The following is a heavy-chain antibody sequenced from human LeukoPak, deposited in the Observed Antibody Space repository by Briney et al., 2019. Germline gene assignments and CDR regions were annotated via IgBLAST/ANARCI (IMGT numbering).Heavy chain of an antibody. Sequence: ASVKVSCKASGYTFTGYYMHWVRQAPGQGLEWMGIINPSGGSTSYAQKFQGRVTMTRETSTSTVYMELSSLRSEDTAVYYCARSGNARDSGYDYFDYWGQGTLVTVSS. CDR2: INPSGGST. D-gene: IGHD5-12*01. V-gene: IGHV1-46*01. J-gene: IGHJ4*02. CDR1: GYTFTGYY. CDR3: ARSGNARDSGYDYFDY.